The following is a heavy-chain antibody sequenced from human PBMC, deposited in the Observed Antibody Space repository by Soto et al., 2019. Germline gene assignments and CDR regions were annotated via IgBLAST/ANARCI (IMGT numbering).Heavy chain of an antibody. Sequence: PGGSLRLSCAASGFTFSSYAMSCVRQGPGKGLECVSAISGSGGSTYYADSVKGRFTISRENSKNTLYLQMNSLRAEDTAVYYCAKDKGYGDYLYWGQGTRVTVSS. CDR2: ISGSGGST. J-gene: IGHJ4*02. CDR1: GFTFSSYA. D-gene: IGHD4-17*01. V-gene: IGHV3-23*01. CDR3: AKDKGYGDYLY.